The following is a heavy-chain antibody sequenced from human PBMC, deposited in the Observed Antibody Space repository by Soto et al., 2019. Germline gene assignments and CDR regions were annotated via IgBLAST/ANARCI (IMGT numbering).Heavy chain of an antibody. D-gene: IGHD1-1*01. CDR2: IWSDGNNR. J-gene: IGHJ4*02. CDR3: ERGDNWNDEASDY. CDR1: GFMFSNHG. V-gene: IGHV3-33*01. Sequence: QVQLVESGGGVVQPGRSLRLSCAASGFMFSNHGMHWVRKAPGKGLEWVAVIWSDGNNRYYADSVKGRFTVSRDNSKNTVYLQMNSLRAEDTAVYYCERGDNWNDEASDYWGQGTLVTVSS.